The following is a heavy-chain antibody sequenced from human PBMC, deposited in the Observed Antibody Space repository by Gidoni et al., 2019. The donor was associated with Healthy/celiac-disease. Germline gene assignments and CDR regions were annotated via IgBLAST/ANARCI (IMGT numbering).Heavy chain of an antibody. D-gene: IGHD2-2*01. J-gene: IGHJ4*02. V-gene: IGHV3-9*01. CDR2: ISWNSGSI. CDR3: AKVPSRSRYCSSTSCSDY. Sequence: ELQLVESGGGLVQPGRSLRLSWAASGFTFADYAMHWVRPAPGKGLGWVSGISWNSGSIGYADSVKGRFTITRDNAKNSLYLQMNILRAEYTALYCCAKVPSRSRYCSSTSCSDYWGQGTLVTVSS. CDR1: GFTFADYA.